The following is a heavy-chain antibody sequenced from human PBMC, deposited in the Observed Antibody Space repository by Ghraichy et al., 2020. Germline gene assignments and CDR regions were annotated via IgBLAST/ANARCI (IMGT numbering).Heavy chain of an antibody. CDR3: ARGSIVVVTGSSGALDY. V-gene: IGHV1-46*03. CDR2: INPSGGST. D-gene: IGHD2-21*02. Sequence: ASVKVSCKASGYTFTSYYMHWVRQAPGQGLEWMGIINPSGGSTSYAQKFQGRVTITRDTSTSTVYMELSSLRSEDTAVYYCARGSIVVVTGSSGALDYWGQGTLVTVSS. CDR1: GYTFTSYY. J-gene: IGHJ4*02.